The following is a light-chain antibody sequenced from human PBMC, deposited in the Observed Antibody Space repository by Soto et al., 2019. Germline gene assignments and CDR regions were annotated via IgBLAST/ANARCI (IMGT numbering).Light chain of an antibody. Sequence: ETVLTRAPATLSLSPGERATLSCRASESVRNSLAWYQHKPGQAPRLLIYDASNRATGIPARFSGTGSGTDFTLTINNLEPEDFAVYYCQVRTNWSIAFGRGTRLEIK. V-gene: IGKV3-11*01. CDR1: ESVRNS. J-gene: IGKJ5*01. CDR2: DAS. CDR3: QVRTNWSIA.